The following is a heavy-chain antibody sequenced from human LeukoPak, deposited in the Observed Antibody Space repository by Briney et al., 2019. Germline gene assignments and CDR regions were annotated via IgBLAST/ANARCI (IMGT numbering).Heavy chain of an antibody. V-gene: IGHV3-21*01. CDR3: ARGATNFDY. CDR2: ISSSNSYI. CDR1: GFTFSTYN. J-gene: IGHJ4*02. Sequence: PGGSLRLSCAASGFTFSTYNMNWFRQAPGKGLEYVSSISSSNSYIYYADSVKGRFTISRDNAKNSLYLQVNSLRAEDTAVYYCARGATNFDYWGQGTLVTVSS.